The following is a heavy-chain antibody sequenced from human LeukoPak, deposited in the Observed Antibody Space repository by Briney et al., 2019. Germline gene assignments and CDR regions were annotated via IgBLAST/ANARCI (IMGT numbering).Heavy chain of an antibody. V-gene: IGHV1-2*02. Sequence: ASVKVSCKASGYTFTGYYVHWVRQAPGQGLEWMGWINPYSGDTNYAQKFQGRVTMTRDTSISTAYMELSRLRSDDTAVYYCARVGWSSGYIYADYWGQGTLVTVSS. CDR3: ARVGWSSGYIYADY. J-gene: IGHJ4*02. CDR2: INPYSGDT. D-gene: IGHD3-22*01. CDR1: GYTFTGYY.